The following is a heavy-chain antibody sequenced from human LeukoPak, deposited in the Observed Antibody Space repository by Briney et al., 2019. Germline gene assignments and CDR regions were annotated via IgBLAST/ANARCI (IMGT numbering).Heavy chain of an antibody. CDR2: INHSGST. D-gene: IGHD1-1*01. CDR3: ATGARVRWYNDY. V-gene: IGHV4-34*01. Sequence: SETLSLTCAVYGGSFSGYYWSWIRQPPGKGLEWIGEINHSGSTNYNPSLKSRVTISVDTSKNQFSLKLSSVTAADTAVYYCATGARVRWYNDYWGQGTLVTVSS. J-gene: IGHJ4*02. CDR1: GGSFSGYY.